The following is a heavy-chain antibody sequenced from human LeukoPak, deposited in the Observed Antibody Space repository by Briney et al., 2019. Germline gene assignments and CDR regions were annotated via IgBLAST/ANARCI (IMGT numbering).Heavy chain of an antibody. CDR3: ASRTGSTGPFDI. V-gene: IGHV4-4*07. D-gene: IGHD3-9*01. CDR1: GASVTRYY. CDR2: IYTNGTV. Sequence: PSETLSLTCSVSGASVTRYYWSWIRQPVGKGLEWFGRIYTNGTVNYNPSLKRRVTMSREMSKNQFSLKLTSVTAADTAVYYCASRTGSTGPFDIWGRGTMVTVSS. J-gene: IGHJ3*02.